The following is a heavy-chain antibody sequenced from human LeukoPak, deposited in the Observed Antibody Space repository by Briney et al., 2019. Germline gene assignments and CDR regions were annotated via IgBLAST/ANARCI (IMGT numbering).Heavy chain of an antibody. CDR1: GFTFSSYA. CDR3: AKAGSRSSTSPGAY. CDR2: ISGSGSKT. J-gene: IGHJ4*02. Sequence: GGSLRLFCTASGFTFSSYALNWVRQVPGKGLEWVSTISGSGSKTYYTDSVKGRFTISRDNSKNMLFMQMNSLRAEDTAIYYCAKAGSRSSTSPGAYWGQGTQVSVSS. D-gene: IGHD6-6*01. V-gene: IGHV3-23*01.